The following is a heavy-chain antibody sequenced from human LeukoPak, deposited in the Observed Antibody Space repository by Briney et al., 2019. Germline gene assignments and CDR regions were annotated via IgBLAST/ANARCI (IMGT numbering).Heavy chain of an antibody. CDR1: GGTFSSYA. CDR3: ASITKPDPTVRGVITGPFDP. V-gene: IGHV1-69*01. J-gene: IGHJ5*02. Sequence: GSSVKVSCKASGGTFSSYAISWVRQAPGQRLEWMGGIIPIFGTANYAQKFQGRVTITADESTSTAYMELSSLRSEDTAVYYCASITKPDPTVRGVITGPFDPWGQGTLVTVSS. D-gene: IGHD3-10*01. CDR2: IIPIFGTA.